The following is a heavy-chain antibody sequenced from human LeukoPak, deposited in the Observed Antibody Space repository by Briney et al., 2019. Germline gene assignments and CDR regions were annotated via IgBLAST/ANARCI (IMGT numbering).Heavy chain of an antibody. CDR2: ISSSGSTI. Sequence: PGGSLRLSCAASGFTFSDYYMSWIRQAPGKGLEWVSYISSSGSTIYYADSVKGRFTISRDNAKNSLYLQMNSLRAEDTALYYCAKDLYYDSSGLHDYWGQGTLVTVSS. J-gene: IGHJ4*02. CDR3: AKDLYYDSSGLHDY. CDR1: GFTFSDYY. V-gene: IGHV3-11*01. D-gene: IGHD3-22*01.